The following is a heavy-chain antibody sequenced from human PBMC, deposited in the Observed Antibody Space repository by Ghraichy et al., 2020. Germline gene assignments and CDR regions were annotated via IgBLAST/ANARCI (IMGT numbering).Heavy chain of an antibody. V-gene: IGHV3-7*01. D-gene: IGHD1-7*01. J-gene: IGHJ4*02. CDR3: AANSAWNYGY. CDR2: INRDGNDK. Sequence: GGSLRLSCAASGFTFSSHWMSWVRQAPGKGLEWVANINRDGNDKYYMGSVRGRFTISRDNAKNSLYLQMNSLRAEDRAVYHCAANSAWNYGYWGQGTLVTVDS. CDR1: GFTFSSHW.